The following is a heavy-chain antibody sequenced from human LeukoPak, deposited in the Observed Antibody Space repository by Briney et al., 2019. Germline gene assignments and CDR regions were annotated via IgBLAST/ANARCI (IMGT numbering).Heavy chain of an antibody. V-gene: IGHV3-30*18. Sequence: GRSLRLSCAASGFTFSSYGMHWVRQAPGKGLEWVAVISYYGSNKYYADSVKGRFTNSRDNSKNTLYLQMNSLRAEDTAVYYCAKGRLAPGAFDIWGQGTMVTVSS. J-gene: IGHJ3*02. CDR2: ISYYGSNK. CDR1: GFTFSSYG. D-gene: IGHD3-3*02. CDR3: AKGRLAPGAFDI.